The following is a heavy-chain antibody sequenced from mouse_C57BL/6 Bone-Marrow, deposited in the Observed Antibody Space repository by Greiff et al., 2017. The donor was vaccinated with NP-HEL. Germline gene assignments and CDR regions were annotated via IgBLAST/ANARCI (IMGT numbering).Heavy chain of an antibody. D-gene: IGHD2-3*01. CDR2: IYWDDDK. J-gene: IGHJ4*01. CDR1: GFSLSTSGMG. V-gene: IGHV8-12*01. Sequence: ESGPGILQSSQTLSLPCSFSGFSLSTSGMGVSWIRQPSGKGLEWLAHIYWDDDKRYNPSLKSRLTISKDTSRNQVFLKITSVDTADTATYYCARRRDDGYYSYAMDYWGQGTSVTVSS. CDR3: ARRRDDGYYSYAMDY.